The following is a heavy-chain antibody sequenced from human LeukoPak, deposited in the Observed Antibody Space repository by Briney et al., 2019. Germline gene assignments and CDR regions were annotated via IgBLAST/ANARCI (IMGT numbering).Heavy chain of an antibody. CDR3: ARLQGFAGCFDY. CDR1: GGSFSGYY. D-gene: IGHD3-10*01. J-gene: IGHJ4*02. V-gene: IGHV4-34*01. Sequence: SETLSLTCAVYGGSFSGYYWSWIRQPPGKGLEWIGEINHSGSTNYNPSLKSRVTISVDTSKNQFSLKLGSVTAADTAVYYCARLQGFAGCFDYWGQGTLVTVSS. CDR2: INHSGST.